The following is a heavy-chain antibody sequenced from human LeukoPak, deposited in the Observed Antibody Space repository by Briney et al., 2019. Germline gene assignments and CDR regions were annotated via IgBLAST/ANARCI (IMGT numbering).Heavy chain of an antibody. CDR3: ARYLGGGNAFDI. CDR1: GFTFSGYG. V-gene: IGHV3-33*01. Sequence: GGSLRLSCGASGFTFSGYGMHWVRQAPGKGLEWVAVIWYDGSKTYYADSVKGRFTISRDNSKDTLYLQMSSLRVEDTAAYYCARYLGGGNAFDIWGQGTMVTVSS. D-gene: IGHD3-16*01. CDR2: IWYDGSKT. J-gene: IGHJ3*02.